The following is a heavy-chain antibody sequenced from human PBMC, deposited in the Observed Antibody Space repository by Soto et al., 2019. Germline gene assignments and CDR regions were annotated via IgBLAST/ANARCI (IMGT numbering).Heavy chain of an antibody. CDR3: ARYGTRGDW. CDR2: ISSSGLTT. V-gene: IGHV3-48*03. CDR1: GFNFRLYE. J-gene: IGHJ5*01. D-gene: IGHD3-10*01. Sequence: GGSLRLSCQASGFNFRLYEMHWVRKAPGKGLEWVSYISSSGLTTYYADFAEVRFTISRDNAKVSLYLHLTSLRVGDTAVYYCARYGTRGDWWGLGTQVTVSS.